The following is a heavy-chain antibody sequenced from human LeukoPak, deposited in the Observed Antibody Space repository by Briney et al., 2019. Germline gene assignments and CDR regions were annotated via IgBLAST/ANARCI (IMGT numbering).Heavy chain of an antibody. Sequence: SETLSLTCTVSGGPITSTSYYWAWIRQPPGKGLEWIGRIYYSGSTYYNPSLKSRVTISVDTSKNQFSLKLSSVTAADTAVYYCARSPHYDFKLFDPWGQGTLVTVSS. CDR1: GGPITSTSYY. J-gene: IGHJ5*02. V-gene: IGHV4-39*07. CDR2: IYYSGST. D-gene: IGHD3-3*01. CDR3: ARSPHYDFKLFDP.